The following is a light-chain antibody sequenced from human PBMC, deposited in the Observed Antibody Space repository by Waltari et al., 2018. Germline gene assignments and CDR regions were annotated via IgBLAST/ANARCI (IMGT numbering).Light chain of an antibody. CDR2: GKN. J-gene: IGLJ3*02. CDR3: NSRDTNNHWV. CDR1: SLRSYF. Sequence: SSELTQDPAVSVALGQTVRITCQGDSLRSYFASWYQQKPGQAPVLVMYGKNSRPSGSADRSSGTRSGNTASLTITGTQAEDEADYYCNSRDTNNHWVFGGGTKLTVL. V-gene: IGLV3-19*01.